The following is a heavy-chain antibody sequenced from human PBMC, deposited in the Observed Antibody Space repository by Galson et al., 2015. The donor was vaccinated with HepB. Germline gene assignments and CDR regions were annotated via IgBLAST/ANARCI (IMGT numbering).Heavy chain of an antibody. Sequence: SLRLSCAASGFTFSSYAMHWVRQAPGKGLEWVAVISYDGSNKYYADSVKGRFTISRDNSKNTLYLQMNSLRAEDTAVYYCTRADLGYCSGGSCYSLGYYFDYWGQGTLVTVSS. CDR1: GFTFSSYA. CDR2: ISYDGSNK. V-gene: IGHV3-30*04. J-gene: IGHJ4*02. D-gene: IGHD2-15*01. CDR3: TRADLGYCSGGSCYSLGYYFDY.